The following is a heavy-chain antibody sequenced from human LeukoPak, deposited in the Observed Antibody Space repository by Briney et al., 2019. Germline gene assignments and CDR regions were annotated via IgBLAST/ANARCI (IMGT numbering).Heavy chain of an antibody. V-gene: IGHV4-59*08. CDR3: ARQRTNNSPIDY. CDR2: IYYSGST. D-gene: IGHD4-23*01. J-gene: IGHJ4*02. Sequence: SGTLSLTCTVSGGSISSNYWSWNRQPPGKGLEWIGYIYYSGSTNYNPSLKSRVTISVDTSKNQFSLKLSSVTAADTAVYYCARQRTNNSPIDYWGQGTLVTVSS. CDR1: GGSISSNY.